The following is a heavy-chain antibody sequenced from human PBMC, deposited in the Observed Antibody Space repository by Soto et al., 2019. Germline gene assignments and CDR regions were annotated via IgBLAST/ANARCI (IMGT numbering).Heavy chain of an antibody. J-gene: IGHJ4*02. CDR2: INPNSGGT. Sequence: QVQLVQSGAEVKKPGASVKVSCKASGYTFTGYYMYWVRQAPGQGLEWMGWINPNSGGTNYAQKFQGWVTMTRDTSFSTAYMELSRLRSDDTAVYYCARDRRILGGSYSDYWCQGTLITVSS. V-gene: IGHV1-2*04. CDR3: ARDRRILGGSYSDY. D-gene: IGHD1-26*01. CDR1: GYTFTGYY.